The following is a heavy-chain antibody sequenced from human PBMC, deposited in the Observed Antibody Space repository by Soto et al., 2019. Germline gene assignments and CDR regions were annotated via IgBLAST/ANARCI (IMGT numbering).Heavy chain of an antibody. V-gene: IGHV1-2*02. Sequence: QLVQSGAEAKKPGASVRVSCKTSGPTFIAYYIHWVRQAPGQGLEWMGWIDPKSGGTTYEQKFLGRVTMTRDTSINTAYMALNRLTSDDTAVYYFARVSVDVPEWGQGTLITVSS. CDR1: GPTFIAYY. J-gene: IGHJ4*02. CDR2: IDPKSGGT. CDR3: ARVSVDVPE. D-gene: IGHD5-12*01.